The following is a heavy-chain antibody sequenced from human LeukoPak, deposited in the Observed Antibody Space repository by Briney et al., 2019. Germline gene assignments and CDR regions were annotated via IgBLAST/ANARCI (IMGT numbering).Heavy chain of an antibody. J-gene: IGHJ4*02. D-gene: IGHD4-23*01. CDR2: ISGRGGST. CDR3: AKDPDGGNFFFFN. V-gene: IGHV3-23*01. Sequence: PGGSLRLSCAASGFTFSSYAMSWVRQAPGKGLEWVSSISGRGGSTYYADSVKGRFTISRDNSKNTLYLQMNSLRAEDTAVYYCAKDPDGGNFFFFNWGQGTLVTVSS. CDR1: GFTFSSYA.